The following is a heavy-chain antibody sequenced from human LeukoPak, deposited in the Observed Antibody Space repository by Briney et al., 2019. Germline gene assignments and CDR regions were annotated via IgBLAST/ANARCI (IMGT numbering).Heavy chain of an antibody. V-gene: IGHV3-23*01. Sequence: GGSLRLSCAASGFTFSSYAMSWVRQAPGKGLEWVSAISGSGGSTYYADSVKGRFTISRDNSKNTLYLQMNSLRAEDTAVYYCAKPLEPYCGGDCYPDYWGQGTLVTVSS. D-gene: IGHD2-21*02. CDR3: AKPLEPYCGGDCYPDY. J-gene: IGHJ4*02. CDR1: GFTFSSYA. CDR2: ISGSGGST.